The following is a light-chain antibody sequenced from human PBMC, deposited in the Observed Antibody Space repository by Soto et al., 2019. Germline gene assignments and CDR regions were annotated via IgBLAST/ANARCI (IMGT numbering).Light chain of an antibody. V-gene: IGLV2-14*01. J-gene: IGLJ7*01. CDR2: EVS. CDR3: SSYTTGSTLYV. Sequence: QSALTQSASVSGSPGQSITISCTGSSNDIGAYKYVSWYQQYPGKAPKLIIFEVSNRPSGVSNRFSGSKSGNTASLTIAGLQAEDEADYHCSSYTTGSTLYVFGGGTQLTVL. CDR1: SNDIGAYKY.